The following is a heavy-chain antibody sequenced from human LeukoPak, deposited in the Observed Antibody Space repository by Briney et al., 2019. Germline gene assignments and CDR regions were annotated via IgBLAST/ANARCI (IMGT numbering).Heavy chain of an antibody. CDR1: GFTLRSYK. J-gene: IGHJ4*02. V-gene: IGHV3-23*01. D-gene: IGHD6-19*01. CDR3: ARNSGWYGVS. Sequence: GGSLRLSCADPGFTLRSYKISRIPQAPGKGLGWVSSFDCRAEVINNADSVWGRFTISRDNSKNTLYLQLNSLSADDTAVYYCARNSGWYGVSWGQGTLVTVSS. CDR2: FDCRAEVI.